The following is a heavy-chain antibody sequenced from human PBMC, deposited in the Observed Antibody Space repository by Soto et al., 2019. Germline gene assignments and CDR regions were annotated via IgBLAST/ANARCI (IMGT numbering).Heavy chain of an antibody. J-gene: IGHJ4*02. CDR3: AKAVSGSIRYFDY. Sequence: EVQLLESGGGLVQPGGSLRLTFAASGFTFSLYAMSWVRQAPGKGLELVSLISGSGVSTYYADSVKGRFTISRDNSKNTLYLEMNSLGAEDTAVYYCAKAVSGSIRYFDYWGQGTLVTVSS. CDR2: ISGSGVST. CDR1: GFTFSLYA. V-gene: IGHV3-23*01. D-gene: IGHD1-26*01.